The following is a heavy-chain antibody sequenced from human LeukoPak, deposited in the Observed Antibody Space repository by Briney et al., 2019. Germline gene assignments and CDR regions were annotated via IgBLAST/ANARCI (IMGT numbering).Heavy chain of an antibody. V-gene: IGHV4-61*05. J-gene: IGHJ4*02. CDR1: GGSIGTSYYY. Sequence: SETLSLTCTVSGGSIGTSYYYWGWIRQPPGKGLEWIGYIYYSGSTNYNPSLKSRVTISVDTSKNQFSLKLSSVTAADTAVYYCARGDITMVRGVSPPDYWGQGTLVTVSS. D-gene: IGHD3-10*01. CDR3: ARGDITMVRGVSPPDY. CDR2: IYYSGST.